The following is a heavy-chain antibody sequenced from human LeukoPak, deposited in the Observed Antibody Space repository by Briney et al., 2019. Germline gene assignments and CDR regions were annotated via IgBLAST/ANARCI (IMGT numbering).Heavy chain of an antibody. CDR1: GFTFSSYG. Sequence: GGSLRLSCAASGFTFSSYGMTWVRQAPGKGLEWVSGISGSGGSTYYADSVKGRFTVSRDNSKNTLYLQMNSLRAEDTAVYYCARGSSNIASRDNCFDPWGQGTLVTVSS. J-gene: IGHJ5*02. V-gene: IGHV3-23*01. CDR3: ARGSSNIASRDNCFDP. D-gene: IGHD6-6*01. CDR2: ISGSGGST.